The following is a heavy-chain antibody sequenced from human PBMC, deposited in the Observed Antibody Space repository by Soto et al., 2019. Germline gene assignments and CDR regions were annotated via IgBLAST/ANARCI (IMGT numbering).Heavy chain of an antibody. D-gene: IGHD6-6*01. V-gene: IGHV1-69*13. CDR3: ARDPGIAARLHYYYYGMDV. CDR2: IIPIFGTA. CDR1: GGTFSSYA. Sequence: ASVKVSCKASGGTFSSYAISWVRQAPGQGLEWMGGIIPIFGTANYAQKFQGRVTITADESTSTAYMELSSLRSEDTAVYYCARDPGIAARLHYYYYGMDVWGQGTTVTAP. J-gene: IGHJ6*02.